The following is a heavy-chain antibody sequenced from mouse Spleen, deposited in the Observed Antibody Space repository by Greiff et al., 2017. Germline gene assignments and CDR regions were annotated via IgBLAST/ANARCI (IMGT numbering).Heavy chain of an antibody. CDR1: GYTFTSYG. D-gene: IGHD1-1*01. Sequence: QVQLQQSRAELARPGASVKLSCKASGYTFTSYGISWVKQRTGQGLEWIGEIYPRSGNTYYNEKFKGKATLTADKSSSTAYMELRSLTSEDSAVYFCARWGTTVDYFDYWGQGTTLTVSS. CDR2: IYPRSGNT. J-gene: IGHJ2*01. CDR3: ARWGTTVDYFDY. V-gene: IGHV1-81*01.